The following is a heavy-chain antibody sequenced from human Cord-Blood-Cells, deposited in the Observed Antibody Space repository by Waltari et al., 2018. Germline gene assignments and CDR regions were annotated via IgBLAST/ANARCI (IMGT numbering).Heavy chain of an antibody. Sequence: QVQLQQWGAGLLKPSETLSLTCAVYGGSFSGYYWSWIRQPPGKGLEWIGEINHSGSTNYNPSLQSRVTISVDTSKNQFSLKLSSVTAADTAVYYCARLYYDFWSGHPGYNWFDPWGQGTLVTVSS. V-gene: IGHV4-34*01. D-gene: IGHD3-3*01. CDR3: ARLYYDFWSGHPGYNWFDP. J-gene: IGHJ5*02. CDR1: GGSFSGYY. CDR2: INHSGST.